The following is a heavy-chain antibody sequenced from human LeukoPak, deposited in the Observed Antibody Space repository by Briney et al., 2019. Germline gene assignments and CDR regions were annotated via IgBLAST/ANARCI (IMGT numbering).Heavy chain of an antibody. CDR2: IYYSGST. J-gene: IGHJ4*02. CDR3: ARSYDFWSGDSQFDY. Sequence: SETLSLTCTVSTVSVTSYYWTWIRQPPGKGLEWIGYIYYSGSTNHNPSLKSRVTISVDTSKNQFSLKVSSVTAADTAVYYCARSYDFWSGDSQFDYWGLGTLVTVSS. D-gene: IGHD3-3*01. V-gene: IGHV4-59*02. CDR1: TVSVTSYY.